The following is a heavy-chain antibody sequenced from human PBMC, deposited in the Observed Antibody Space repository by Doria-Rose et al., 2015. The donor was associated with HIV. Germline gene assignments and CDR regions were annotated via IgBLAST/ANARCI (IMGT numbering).Heavy chain of an antibody. CDR1: FKFSSFW. J-gene: IGHJ6*03. D-gene: IGHD4-17*01. V-gene: IGHV3-74*03. CDR2: ISSDGRTT. Sequence: FKFSSFWMYWVRQAPGKGLVWVSHISSDGRTTTYADSVEGRFTVSRDNANNTLYLQMYSLRAEDTALYYCARRIDGDHVRYYSYYMDVWGKGTTVTVSS. CDR3: ARRIDGDHVRYYSYYMDV.